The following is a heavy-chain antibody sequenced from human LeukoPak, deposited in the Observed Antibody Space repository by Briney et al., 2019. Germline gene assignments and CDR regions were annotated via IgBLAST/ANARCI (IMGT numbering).Heavy chain of an antibody. V-gene: IGHV4-59*01. D-gene: IGHD3-22*01. Sequence: KPSETLSLTXTVSGGSISSYYWSWIRQPPGKGLEWIGYIYYSGSTNYNPSLKSRVTISVDTSKNQFSLKLSSVTAADTAVYYCAREEIDSSGSYYFDYWGQGTLVTVSS. CDR3: AREEIDSSGSYYFDY. CDR1: GGSISSYY. J-gene: IGHJ4*02. CDR2: IYYSGST.